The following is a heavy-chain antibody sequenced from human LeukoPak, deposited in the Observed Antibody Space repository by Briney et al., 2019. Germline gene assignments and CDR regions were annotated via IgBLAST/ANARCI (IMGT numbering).Heavy chain of an antibody. D-gene: IGHD6-19*01. CDR3: ASKSQAGTDYYYYYMDV. V-gene: IGHV3-48*01. J-gene: IGHJ6*03. CDR1: GYTFSSYS. Sequence: GGSLRLSCAASGYTFSSYSMNWVRQAPGKGLEWVSYISSSSSTIYYADSVKGRFTISRDNAKNSLYLQMNSLRAEDTAVYYCASKSQAGTDYYYYYMDVWGKGTTVTVSS. CDR2: ISSSSSTI.